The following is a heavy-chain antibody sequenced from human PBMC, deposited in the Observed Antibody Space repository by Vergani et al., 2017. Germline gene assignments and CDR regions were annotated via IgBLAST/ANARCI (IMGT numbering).Heavy chain of an antibody. Sequence: EVQLVESGGVLVQPGRSLRLSCAASGFTFDDYAMHWVRQAPGKGLEWVSGISWNSGSIGYADSVKGRFTISRDNAKNSLYLQMNSLRAEDTALYYCAKDTPSYYYDSSGSAPHLGQGTLVTVSS. D-gene: IGHD3-22*01. CDR3: AKDTPSYYYDSSGSAPH. CDR1: GFTFDDYA. J-gene: IGHJ1*01. CDR2: ISWNSGSI. V-gene: IGHV3-9*01.